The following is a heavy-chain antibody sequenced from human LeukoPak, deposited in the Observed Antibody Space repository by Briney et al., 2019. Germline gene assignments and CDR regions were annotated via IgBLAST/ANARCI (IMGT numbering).Heavy chain of an antibody. J-gene: IGHJ3*02. Sequence: GGSLRLSCAASGFTFSSYAMSWVRQAPGKGLEWVSAISGSGGSTYYADSVKGRFTISRDNSKNTLYLQMNSLRAEDTAVYYCANQAPRYSSSWRDAFDIWGQGTMVTVSS. CDR2: ISGSGGST. D-gene: IGHD6-13*01. CDR1: GFTFSSYA. CDR3: ANQAPRYSSSWRDAFDI. V-gene: IGHV3-23*01.